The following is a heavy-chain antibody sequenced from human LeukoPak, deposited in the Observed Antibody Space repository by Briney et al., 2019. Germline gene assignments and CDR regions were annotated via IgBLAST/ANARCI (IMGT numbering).Heavy chain of an antibody. Sequence: GGSLRLSCAASGFTFSSYAMHWVRQAPGKGLEWVAVISYDGSNKYYADSVKGRFTISRDNSKNTLYLQMNSLRAEDTAVYYCARAPFFYGDSYFDYWGQGTLVTVSS. CDR1: GFTFSSYA. J-gene: IGHJ4*02. CDR3: ARAPFFYGDSYFDY. V-gene: IGHV3-30-3*01. D-gene: IGHD4-17*01. CDR2: ISYDGSNK.